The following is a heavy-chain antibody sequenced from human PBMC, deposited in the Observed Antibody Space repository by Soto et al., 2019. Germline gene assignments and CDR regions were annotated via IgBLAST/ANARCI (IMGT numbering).Heavy chain of an antibody. D-gene: IGHD4-17*01. CDR2: IYHSGST. CDR3: ATSQATVTSYDY. V-gene: IGHV4-30-2*01. Sequence: QLQLQESGSGLVKPSQTLSLTCAVSGGSISSGGYSWSWIRQPPGKGLEWIGYIYHSGSTYYNPSLKRRVTISVDRSKNQFSRKLSSVTAADTAVYYCATSQATVTSYDYWGQGTLVTVSS. J-gene: IGHJ4*02. CDR1: GGSISSGGYS.